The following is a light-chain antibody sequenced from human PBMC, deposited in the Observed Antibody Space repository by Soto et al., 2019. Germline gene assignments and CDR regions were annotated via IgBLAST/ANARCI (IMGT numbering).Light chain of an antibody. V-gene: IGKV4-1*01. J-gene: IGKJ2*01. CDR1: QSVLYSPNNKNY. Sequence: IVMTQSPDSLAVSLGERATINCKSSQSVLYSPNNKNYLAWYQQKPGQPPKLLIYWASTRESGVPDRFSGSGSVTECTLTISSLQAEDVAVYYCQKYYSNWYTFGQRTKLEIK. CDR3: QKYYSNWYT. CDR2: WAS.